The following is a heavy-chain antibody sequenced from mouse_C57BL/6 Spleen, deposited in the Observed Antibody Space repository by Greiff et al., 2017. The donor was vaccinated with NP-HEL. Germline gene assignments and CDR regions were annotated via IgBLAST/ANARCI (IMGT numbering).Heavy chain of an antibody. Sequence: DVHLVESGGGLVKPGGSLKLSCAASGFTFSSYAMSWVRQTPEKRLEWVATISDGGSYTYYPANVKGRFTISRDNAKNNLYLQMSHLKSEDTAMYYCAREGYYYGSSPRFAYWGQGTLVTVSA. CDR1: GFTFSSYA. V-gene: IGHV5-4*01. CDR3: AREGYYYGSSPRFAY. J-gene: IGHJ3*01. D-gene: IGHD1-1*01. CDR2: ISDGGSYT.